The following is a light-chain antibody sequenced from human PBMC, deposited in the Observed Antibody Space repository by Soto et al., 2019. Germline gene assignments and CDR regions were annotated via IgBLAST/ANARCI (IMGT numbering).Light chain of an antibody. CDR2: DNN. CDR1: GSNFDTNY. CDR3: GTWDNPVSAGGV. V-gene: IGLV1-51*01. J-gene: IGLJ3*02. Sequence: QSVLTQPPSVSAAPGQKVTISCSGSGSNFDTNYVSWYQQLPGTAPKLLIYDNNKRPSGIPDRFSGSKSGTSATLVITGLQTGDEADYYCGTWDNPVSAGGVFGGGTRLTVL.